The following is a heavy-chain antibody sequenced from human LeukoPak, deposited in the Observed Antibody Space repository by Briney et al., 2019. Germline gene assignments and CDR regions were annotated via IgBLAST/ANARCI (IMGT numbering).Heavy chain of an antibody. Sequence: SETLSLTCTVSGGSISSSSYYWGWIRQPPGKGLEWIGSIYYSGSTYYNPSLKSRVTISVDTSKNQFSLKLSSVTAADTAVYYCARLRADRRRYYYYYYMDVWGKGTTVTVSS. CDR3: ARLRADRRRYYYYYYMDV. CDR1: GGSISSSSYY. V-gene: IGHV4-39*07. J-gene: IGHJ6*03. CDR2: IYYSGST.